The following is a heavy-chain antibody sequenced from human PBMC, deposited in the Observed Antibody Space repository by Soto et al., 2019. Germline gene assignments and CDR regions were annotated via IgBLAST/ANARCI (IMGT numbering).Heavy chain of an antibody. J-gene: IGHJ6*02. D-gene: IGHD1-7*01. V-gene: IGHV3-11*06. CDR1: GFTFTDYY. CDR3: AREGGVYNWSYGAAAMDV. Sequence: QVQLVESGGGLVKPGGSPRLSCAASGFTFTDYYMSWIRQAPGQGLEWVSYISSSSSYTNYADPVKGRFTISRDNAKNSLYLQMNSLRAEDTAVYYCAREGGVYNWSYGAAAMDVWGQGTTVTVSS. CDR2: ISSSSSYT.